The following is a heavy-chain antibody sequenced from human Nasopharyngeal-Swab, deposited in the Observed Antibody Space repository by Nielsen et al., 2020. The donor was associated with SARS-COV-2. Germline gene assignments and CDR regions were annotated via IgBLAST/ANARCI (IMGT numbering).Heavy chain of an antibody. J-gene: IGHJ4*02. CDR3: ARTRCGVVAGDGELDY. CDR1: GFSLSTSGMC. CDR2: IDWDDDK. V-gene: IGHV2-70*11. Sequence: SGPTLVKPTQTLTLTCTFSGFSLSTSGMCVSWIRQPPGKALEWLARIDWDDDKYYSTSLKTRLTISKDTSKNQVVLTMTNMDPVDTATYYCARTRCGVVAGDGELDYWGQGTLVTVSS. D-gene: IGHD6-19*01.